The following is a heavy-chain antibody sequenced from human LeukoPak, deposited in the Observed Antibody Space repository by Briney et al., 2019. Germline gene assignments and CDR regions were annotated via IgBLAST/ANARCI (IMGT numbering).Heavy chain of an antibody. CDR3: ATQPGPYYFDY. Sequence: GESLKISCKGSGYSFTSYWISWVRQMPGKGLEWMGRIDPSDSYTNYSPSFQGHVTILADKSISTAYLQWSSLKASDTAMYYCATQPGPYYFDYWGQGTLVTVSS. CDR1: GYSFTSYW. J-gene: IGHJ4*02. CDR2: IDPSDSYT. V-gene: IGHV5-10-1*01. D-gene: IGHD1-14*01.